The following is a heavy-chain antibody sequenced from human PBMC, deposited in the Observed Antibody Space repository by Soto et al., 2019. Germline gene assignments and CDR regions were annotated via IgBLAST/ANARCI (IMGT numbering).Heavy chain of an antibody. V-gene: IGHV3-48*02. J-gene: IGHJ6*02. Sequence: PGGSLRLSCAASGFTFSSYSMNWVRQAPGKGLEWVSYISSSSSTIYYADSVKGRFTISRDNAKNSLYLQMNSLRDEDTAVYYCARVEEQWLNLYYYYGMDVWGQGTTVTVSS. CDR1: GFTFSSYS. D-gene: IGHD6-19*01. CDR3: ARVEEQWLNLYYYYGMDV. CDR2: ISSSSSTI.